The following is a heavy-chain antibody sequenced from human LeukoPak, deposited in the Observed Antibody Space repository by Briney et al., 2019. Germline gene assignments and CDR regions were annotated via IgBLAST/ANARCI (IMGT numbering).Heavy chain of an antibody. D-gene: IGHD5-24*01. V-gene: IGHV3-74*01. CDR2: INSDGGST. CDR3: ARRIQGMAPYYFDY. CDR1: GFTFSSYW. J-gene: IGHJ4*02. Sequence: QPGGSLRLSCTASGFTFSSYWMHWVRQAPGKGLVWVSCINSDGGSTSYADSVKGRFTISRDNAKNTLYLQMNSLRAEDTAVYYCARRIQGMAPYYFDYWGQGTLVTVSS.